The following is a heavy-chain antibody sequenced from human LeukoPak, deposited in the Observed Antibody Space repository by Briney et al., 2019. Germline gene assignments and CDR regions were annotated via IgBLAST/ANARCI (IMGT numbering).Heavy chain of an antibody. CDR2: IYYSGST. J-gene: IGHJ6*03. CDR3: ARAAAAGMSDYYYYYMDV. D-gene: IGHD6-13*01. Sequence: SETLSLTCTVSGGSISSSSYYWGWIRQPPGKGLERIGSIYYSGSTYYNPSLKSRVTISVDTSKNQFSLKLSSVTAADTAVYYCARAAAAGMSDYYYYYMDVWGKGTTVTVSS. CDR1: GGSISSSSYY. V-gene: IGHV4-39*07.